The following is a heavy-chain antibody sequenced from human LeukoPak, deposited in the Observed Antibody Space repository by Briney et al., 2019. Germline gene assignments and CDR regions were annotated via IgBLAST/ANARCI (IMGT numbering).Heavy chain of an antibody. Sequence: GASVKVSCKASGYTFTGYYMHWVRQAPGQGLEWMGWINPNSGGTNYAQKFQGRVTMTRDTSISTAYMELSRLRPDDTAVYYCARAGGPDYYYGMDVWGQGTTVTVSS. V-gene: IGHV1-2*02. CDR3: ARAGGPDYYYGMDV. CDR2: INPNSGGT. CDR1: GYTFTGYY. D-gene: IGHD4-23*01. J-gene: IGHJ6*02.